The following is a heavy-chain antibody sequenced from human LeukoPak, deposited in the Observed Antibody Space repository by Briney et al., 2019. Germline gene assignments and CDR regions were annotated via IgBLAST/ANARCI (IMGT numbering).Heavy chain of an antibody. CDR3: TSHAAFDP. CDR1: GFTFSSYS. CDR2: IKSKNVGGTT. J-gene: IGHJ5*02. V-gene: IGHV3-15*01. Sequence: GSLRLSCAASGFTFSSYSMNWVRQAPGKGLEWVGRIKSKNVGGTTDYAAPVKGRFTISRDDSKNTVYLQINSLKIEDTAVYYCTSHAAFDPWGQGTLVTVSS.